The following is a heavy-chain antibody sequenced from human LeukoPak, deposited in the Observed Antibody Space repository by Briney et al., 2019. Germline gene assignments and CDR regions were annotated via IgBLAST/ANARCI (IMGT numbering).Heavy chain of an antibody. V-gene: IGHV4-34*13. D-gene: IGHD3-3*01. CDR2: HHVST. CDR3: ARGAGYDFWSGSYYFDY. J-gene: IGHJ4*02. Sequence: HHVSTNYNPSLKSRVTISVDTSKNHFSLKLNSVTAADTAVYYCARGAGYDFWSGSYYFDYWGQGTLVTVSS.